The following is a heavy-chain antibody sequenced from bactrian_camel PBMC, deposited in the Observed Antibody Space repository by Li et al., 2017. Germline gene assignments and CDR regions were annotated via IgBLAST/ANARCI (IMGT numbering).Heavy chain of an antibody. CDR3: GADPYVQWLDFPPLDPQGFGY. V-gene: IGHV3S55*01. CDR2: SNTAQR. D-gene: IGHD1*01. Sequence: QLVESGGGSVQAGGSLTLSCLISGHTYMGWFRQAPGKEREGVAVSNTAQRSFVKGGFGITRDNANSTLYLQVVSLKPEDTGMYYCGADPYVQWLDFPPLDPQGFGYWGQGIQVTVS. CDR1: GHTY. J-gene: IGHJ6*01.